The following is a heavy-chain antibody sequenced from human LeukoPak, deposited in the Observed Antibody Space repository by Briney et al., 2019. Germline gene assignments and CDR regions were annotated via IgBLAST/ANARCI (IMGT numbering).Heavy chain of an antibody. V-gene: IGHV5-51*01. CDR3: ASAGSSSDYYYFSAFDI. D-gene: IGHD3-22*01. J-gene: IGHJ3*02. CDR2: IYPDDSDT. CDR1: GDHFTTYW. Sequence: GESLKISCKGSGDHFTTYWIGWVRQMPGKGLEWLRTIYPDDSDTNYSPSFQGQVTISADKTISTAYLQWSSLKASDTAMYYCASAGSSSDYYYFSAFDIWGQGTMVTVSS.